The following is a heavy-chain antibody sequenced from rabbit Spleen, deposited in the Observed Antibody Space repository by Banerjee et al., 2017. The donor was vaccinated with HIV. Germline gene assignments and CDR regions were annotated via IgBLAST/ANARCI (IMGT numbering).Heavy chain of an antibody. V-gene: IGHV1S40*01. CDR2: IYAGNSGST. D-gene: IGHD1-1*01. CDR3: ARVSGNWYDMLFDF. Sequence: QSLEESGGDLVKPGASLTLTCTASGVSFSSSSYMCWVRQAPGKGLEWIACIYAGNSGSTYYASWAKGRFTISKTSSTTVTLQLPSLTAADTATYFCARVSGNWYDMLFDFWGQGTLVTVS. CDR1: GVSFSSSSY. J-gene: IGHJ6*01.